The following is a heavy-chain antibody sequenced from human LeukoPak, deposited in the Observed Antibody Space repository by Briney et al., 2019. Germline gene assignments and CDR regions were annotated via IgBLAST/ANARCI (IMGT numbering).Heavy chain of an antibody. Sequence: GGSLRLSCAASGFSFSGYGMHWVRQAPGKGREWVAFIHYDGARSYYADSVKGRFTISRDNAKNSLYLQMNSLRAEDTAVYYCARLYSGYQNFDYWGQGTLVTVSS. V-gene: IGHV3-30*02. CDR2: IHYDGARS. CDR3: ARLYSGYQNFDY. J-gene: IGHJ4*02. D-gene: IGHD5-12*01. CDR1: GFSFSGYG.